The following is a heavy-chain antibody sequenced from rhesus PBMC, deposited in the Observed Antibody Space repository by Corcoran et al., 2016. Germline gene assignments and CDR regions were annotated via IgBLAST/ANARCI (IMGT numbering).Heavy chain of an antibody. J-gene: IGHJ4*01. Sequence: EVQLVETGGGLVQPGGSLKLSCAASGFTFSSYGMSWVRQAPGKWLEWVSAIKIGGGSTYYADSVKGRFTISRDNSTNTLSLQMNSLRAEDTAVYYCANNRGYFDYWGQGVLVTVSS. CDR1: GFTFSSYG. CDR3: ANNRGYFDY. V-gene: IGHV3S5*01. CDR2: IKIGGGST.